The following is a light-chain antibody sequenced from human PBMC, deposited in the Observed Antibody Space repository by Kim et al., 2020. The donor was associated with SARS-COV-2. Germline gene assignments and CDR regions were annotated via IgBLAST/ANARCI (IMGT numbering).Light chain of an antibody. V-gene: IGKV1-39*01. J-gene: IGKJ1*01. CDR3: QQTYSTPPT. CDR2: AAS. Sequence: DIQMTQSPSSLSASIGDRVTITCRASQSISSYLNWYQQKPGKAPNLLIYAASNLQSGVPSRFSGSGSGTDFTLTIRSLQPEDSATYYCQQTYSTPPTFCQGTKVDIK. CDR1: QSISSY.